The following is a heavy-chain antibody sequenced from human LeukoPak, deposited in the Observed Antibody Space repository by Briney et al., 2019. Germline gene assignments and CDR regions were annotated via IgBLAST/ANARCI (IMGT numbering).Heavy chain of an antibody. CDR1: GFTFSGSA. CDR3: TRRGSAAGNYYYYYMYV. J-gene: IGHJ6*03. D-gene: IGHD6-13*01. V-gene: IGHV3-73*01. Sequence: QAGESLRLSCAAAGFTFSGSAMHWVRQASGKGLEWVGRIRSKANSYATAYAASVKGRFTISRDDSKNTAYLQMNSLKTEDTAVYYCTRRGSAAGNYYYYYMYVWVKGTTVTVSS. CDR2: IRSKANSYAT.